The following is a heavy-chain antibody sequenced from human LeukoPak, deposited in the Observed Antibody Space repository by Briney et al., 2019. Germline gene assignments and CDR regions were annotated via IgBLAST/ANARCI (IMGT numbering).Heavy chain of an antibody. V-gene: IGHV3-30*03. Sequence: PGGSLRLSCAASGFTFSSYGMNWVRQAPGKGLEWVAVISYDGSNKYYADSVKGRFTISRDNSKNTLFLQMNSLRAEDTAVYYCARGSAFSYSFTGRERTKSRLDYWGQGTLVTVSS. CDR1: GFTFSSYG. J-gene: IGHJ4*02. CDR2: ISYDGSNK. CDR3: ARGSAFSYSFTGRERTKSRLDY. D-gene: IGHD5-18*01.